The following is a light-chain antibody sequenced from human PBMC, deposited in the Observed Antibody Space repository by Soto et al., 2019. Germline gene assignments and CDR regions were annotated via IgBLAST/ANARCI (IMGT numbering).Light chain of an antibody. Sequence: EIVLTQSPGTLSLSPGERATLSCRASQSVSSSYLAWYQQKPCQAPRLLIYGASSRATGIQDRFSGSGSGTDFTLTISRLEPEDFAMYYCQQYGSSPWTFGQGTKVEIK. J-gene: IGKJ1*01. CDR1: QSVSSSY. CDR3: QQYGSSPWT. CDR2: GAS. V-gene: IGKV3-20*01.